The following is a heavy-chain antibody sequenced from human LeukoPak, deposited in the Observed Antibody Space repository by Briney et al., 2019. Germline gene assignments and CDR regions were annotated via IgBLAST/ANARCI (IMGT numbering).Heavy chain of an antibody. CDR2: INQSGST. V-gene: IGHV4-59*12. CDR1: GDPPSRYY. D-gene: IGHD6-13*01. CDR3: ARLPGIAAV. J-gene: IGHJ4*02. Sequence: PSETLSLTCTVSGDPPSRYYWSWTRQPPGKRLEWLGYINQSGSTTYNPSLKSRPTMSLDTSKTEISLNLISLTAADTAVYYCARLPGIAAVWGQGTLLTVSS.